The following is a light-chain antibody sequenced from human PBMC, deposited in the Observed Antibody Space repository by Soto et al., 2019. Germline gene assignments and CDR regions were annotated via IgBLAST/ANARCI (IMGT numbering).Light chain of an antibody. CDR2: AAS. Sequence: DIQMTQSPSSLSASVGDRVTITCRASQSVTTYLNWYQQKPGKAPKLLIYAASSLQSGVPSRFSGSGSGTDFTLTISSLEPEDFAVYYCQQRSNWLFGPGA. V-gene: IGKV1-39*01. CDR1: QSVTTY. J-gene: IGKJ3*01. CDR3: QQRSNWL.